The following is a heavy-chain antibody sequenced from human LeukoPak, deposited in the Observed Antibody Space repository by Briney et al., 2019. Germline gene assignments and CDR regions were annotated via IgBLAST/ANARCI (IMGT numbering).Heavy chain of an antibody. CDR1: XYTFTSYY. Sequence: ASVXXXXKXSXYTFTSYYMHWVRQAPGQGLEWMGIINPSGGSTSYAQKFQGRVTMTRDTSTSTVYMELSSLRSEDTAVYYCARSVGGWYHSGQPTKWFDYWGQGTLVTVSS. J-gene: IGHJ4*02. V-gene: IGHV1-46*03. D-gene: IGHD6-19*01. CDR3: ARSVGGWYHSGQPTKWFDY. CDR2: INPSGGST.